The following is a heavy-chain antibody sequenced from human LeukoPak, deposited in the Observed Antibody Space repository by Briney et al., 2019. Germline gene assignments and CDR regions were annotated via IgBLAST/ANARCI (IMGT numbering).Heavy chain of an antibody. J-gene: IGHJ4*02. CDR1: GGSISNYY. CDR2: IYSSGTT. D-gene: IGHD3-22*01. V-gene: IGHV4-59*01. CDR3: ASLTMIVVP. Sequence: SETLSLTCTVSGGSISNYYWNWIRQPPGKGLEWIGFIYSSGTTNYNPSLKSRLSFSIDTSKNQFSLKLTSMTAADTAVYYCASLTMIVVPWGQGTLVTVSS.